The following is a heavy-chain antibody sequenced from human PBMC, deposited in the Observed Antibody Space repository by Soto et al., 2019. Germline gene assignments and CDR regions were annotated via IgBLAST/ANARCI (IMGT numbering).Heavy chain of an antibody. J-gene: IGHJ6*02. Sequence: GASVKVSCKASGYTFTTYYMHWVRQAPGQGLEWLGRINPSNGNTGYAQKFQGRVTITRDTSASTAYMELSSLRSEDTAVYYCAASLRLGYYYYYGMDVWGQGTTVTVSS. V-gene: IGHV1-46*01. CDR2: INPSNGNT. CDR3: AASLRLGYYYYYGMDV. CDR1: GYTFTTYY. D-gene: IGHD3-16*01.